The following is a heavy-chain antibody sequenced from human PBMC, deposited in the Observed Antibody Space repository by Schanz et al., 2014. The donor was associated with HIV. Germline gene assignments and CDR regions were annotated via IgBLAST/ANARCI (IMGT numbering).Heavy chain of an antibody. CDR2: ISGSGNTI. J-gene: IGHJ6*02. Sequence: VQLVESGGGVVQPGRSLRLSCAASGFTFSSYAMNWVRQPPGKGLEWVSYISGSGNTIYYADSVKGRFTISRDNAKNSLSLQMNSLRAEDTAVYYCARPDYDFWVDVWGQGTTVTVSS. D-gene: IGHD3-3*01. CDR3: ARPDYDFWVDV. V-gene: IGHV3-48*04. CDR1: GFTFSSYA.